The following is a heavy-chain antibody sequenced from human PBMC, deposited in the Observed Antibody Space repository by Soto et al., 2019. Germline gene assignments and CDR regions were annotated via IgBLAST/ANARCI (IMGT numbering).Heavy chain of an antibody. V-gene: IGHV4-31*03. CDR1: GGSISSGGYY. J-gene: IGHJ4*02. CDR3: ARDLNLSYYFDY. Sequence: QVQLQESGPGLVKPSQTLSLTCTVSGGSISSGGYYWSWIRQHPGKGLEWIGYIYYSGSTYYNPSLXSXFTISVDTSKNQFSLKLSSVTAADTAVYYCARDLNLSYYFDYWGQGTLVTVSS. CDR2: IYYSGST.